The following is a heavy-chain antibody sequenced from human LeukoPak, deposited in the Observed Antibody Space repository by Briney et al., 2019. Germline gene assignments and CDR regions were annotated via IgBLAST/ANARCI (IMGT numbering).Heavy chain of an antibody. D-gene: IGHD6-13*01. CDR2: IYSGGTT. CDR3: ANLKLAAADIPHDY. V-gene: IGHV3-66*01. CDR1: GFTVSTKY. J-gene: IGHJ4*02. Sequence: SGGTLRLSCAASGFTVSTKYMSWVRQAPGKGLEWVSVIYSGGTTEYADSVKGRFTIFRDNSKNTLYLQMNSLRAEDTAVYYCANLKLAAADIPHDYWGQGTLVTVSS.